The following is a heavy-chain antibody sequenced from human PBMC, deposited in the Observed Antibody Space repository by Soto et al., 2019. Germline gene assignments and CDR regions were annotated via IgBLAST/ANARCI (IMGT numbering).Heavy chain of an antibody. Sequence: PSETLSLTCAVFGGSFSGYYWSWIRQPPGKGLEWIGEINHSGSTNYNPSLKGRVTISVDTSKNQFSLKLSSVTAADTAVYYCARGYGVAVAGTWGQGTMVTVSS. CDR1: GGSFSGYY. J-gene: IGHJ3*01. V-gene: IGHV4-34*01. CDR2: INHSGST. D-gene: IGHD6-19*01. CDR3: ARGYGVAVAGT.